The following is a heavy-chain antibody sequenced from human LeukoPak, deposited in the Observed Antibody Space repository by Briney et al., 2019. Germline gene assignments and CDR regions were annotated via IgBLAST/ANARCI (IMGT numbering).Heavy chain of an antibody. CDR2: IWYDGSKT. CDR1: GFTFSNHG. D-gene: IGHD6-6*01. J-gene: IGHJ4*02. V-gene: IGHV3-33*01. Sequence: GRSLRLSCAASGFTFSNHGMHWVRQAPGKGLEWVAVIWYDGSKTFYADSVKGRLTISRDNSRNTLYLQMNSLRAEDTAVYFCARDIASRRLDYWGQGTLVTVSS. CDR3: ARDIASRRLDY.